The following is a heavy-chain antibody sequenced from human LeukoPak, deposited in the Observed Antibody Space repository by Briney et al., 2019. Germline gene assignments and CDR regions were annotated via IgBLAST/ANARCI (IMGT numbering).Heavy chain of an antibody. Sequence: GGSLRLSCAASGFTFMTYSMNWVRQAPGKGLEWVSSISSSSSSYIYYADSEKGRFTISRDNAKNSLYLQMNSLRAEDTAVYYCAKEPAAERQWVVLPFDYWGQGTLVTVSS. CDR3: AKEPAAERQWVVLPFDY. D-gene: IGHD6-19*01. V-gene: IGHV3-21*04. CDR2: ISSSSSSYI. J-gene: IGHJ4*02. CDR1: GFTFMTYS.